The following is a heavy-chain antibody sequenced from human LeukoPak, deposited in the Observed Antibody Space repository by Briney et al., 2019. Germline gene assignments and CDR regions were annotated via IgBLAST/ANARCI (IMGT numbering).Heavy chain of an antibody. J-gene: IGHJ4*02. CDR1: GFTFSSYA. V-gene: IGHV3-23*01. Sequence: GGSLRLSCAASGFTFSSYAMSWVRQAPGKGLEWVSAISGSGGSTYYADSVKGRFTISRDNSKNTLYLQMNSLRAEDTAVYYCAKDCDDHPEGPYFDYWGQGTLVTVSS. CDR3: AKDCDDHPEGPYFDY. D-gene: IGHD1-14*01. CDR2: ISGSGGST.